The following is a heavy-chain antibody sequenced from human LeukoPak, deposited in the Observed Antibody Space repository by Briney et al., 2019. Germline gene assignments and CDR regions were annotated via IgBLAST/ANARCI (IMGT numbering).Heavy chain of an antibody. CDR3: ARGIVGALDAFDI. Sequence: PGGSLRLSCSASGFTFSRYAMHWVRQAPGKGLEWVSVIYSGGSTYYADSVKGRFTISRDNSKNTLYLQMNSLRAEDTAVYYCARGIVGALDAFDIWGKGQWSPSLQ. CDR2: IYSGGST. V-gene: IGHV3-66*01. D-gene: IGHD1-26*01. CDR1: GFTFSRYA. J-gene: IGHJ3*02.